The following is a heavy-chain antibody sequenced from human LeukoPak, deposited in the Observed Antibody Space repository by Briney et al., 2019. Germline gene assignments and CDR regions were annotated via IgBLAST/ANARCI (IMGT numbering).Heavy chain of an antibody. Sequence: GASVKVSCKASGYTFTRYPMNWVRQAPGQGLEWMGWINTNTGNPTYAQGFTGRFVFSLDTSVSTAYLQISSLKAEDTAVYYCTADTATETFDYWGQGTLVTVSS. CDR1: GYTFTRYP. V-gene: IGHV7-4-1*02. D-gene: IGHD5-18*01. CDR3: TADTATETFDY. CDR2: INTNTGNP. J-gene: IGHJ4*02.